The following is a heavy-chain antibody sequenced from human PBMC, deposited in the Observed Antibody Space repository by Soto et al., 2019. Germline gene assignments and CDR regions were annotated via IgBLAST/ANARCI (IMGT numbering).Heavy chain of an antibody. J-gene: IGHJ6*02. CDR2: ISAYNGNT. V-gene: IGHV1-18*01. Sequence: ASVKVSCKASGYTFTSYGISWVRQAPGQGLEWMGWISAYNGNTNYAQKLQGRVTMTTYTSTSTAYMELRSLRSDDTAVYYCARHNYDGSGYYYYYYGMDVWGQGTTVTVSS. D-gene: IGHD3-22*01. CDR1: GYTFTSYG. CDR3: ARHNYDGSGYYYYYYGMDV.